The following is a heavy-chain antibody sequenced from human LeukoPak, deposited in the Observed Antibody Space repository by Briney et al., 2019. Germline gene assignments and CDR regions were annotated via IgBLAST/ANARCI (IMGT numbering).Heavy chain of an antibody. CDR3: ARESWATDY. CDR2: ISSSGSTI. Sequence: GESLRLSCAASGFTFSSYEMNWVRQAPGKGLEWVSYISSSGSTIYYADSVKGRFTISRDNAENSLYLQMSSLRAEDTAVYYCARESWATDYWGQGTLVTVSS. V-gene: IGHV3-48*03. D-gene: IGHD3-10*01. J-gene: IGHJ4*02. CDR1: GFTFSSYE.